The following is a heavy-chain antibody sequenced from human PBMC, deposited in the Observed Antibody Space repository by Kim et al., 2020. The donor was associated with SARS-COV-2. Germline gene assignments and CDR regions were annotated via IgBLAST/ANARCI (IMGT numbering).Heavy chain of an antibody. CDR2: ISYDGSNK. CDR3: AKGGLHYDSSGDYYYYSVMGV. Sequence: GGSLRLSCAASGFTFSSYGMPWVRQAPGKGLEWVAAISYDGSNKYYADSVKGRFTISRDNSKNKNTLYLQMNSLRAEDTAVYYCAKGGLHYDSSGDYYYYSVMGVWGQGTTVTVPS. J-gene: IGHJ6*02. V-gene: IGHV3-30*18. D-gene: IGHD3-22*01. CDR1: GFTFSSYG.